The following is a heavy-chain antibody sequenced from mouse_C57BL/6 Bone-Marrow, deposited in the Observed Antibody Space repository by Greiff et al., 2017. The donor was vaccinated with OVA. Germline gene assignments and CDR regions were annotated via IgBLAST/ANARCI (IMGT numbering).Heavy chain of an antibody. CDR3: AGGTTVVDWYFDV. V-gene: IGHV1-26*01. CDR2: INPNNGGT. Sequence: EVQLQQSGPELVKPGASVKISCKASGYTFTDYYMNWVKQSHGKSLEWIGDINPNNGGTSYNQKFKGKATLTVDKSSSTAYMELRSLTSEDSAVYYCAGGTTVVDWYFDVWGTGTTVTVSS. CDR1: GYTFTDYY. J-gene: IGHJ1*03. D-gene: IGHD1-1*01.